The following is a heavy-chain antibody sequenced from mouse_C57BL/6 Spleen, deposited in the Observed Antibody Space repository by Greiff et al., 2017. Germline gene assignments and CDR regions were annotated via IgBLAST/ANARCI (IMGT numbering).Heavy chain of an antibody. CDR3: ARDRDNWDWFGY. J-gene: IGHJ3*01. V-gene: IGHV5-4*01. Sequence: EVMLVESGGGLVKPGGSLKLSCAASGFTFSSYAMSWVRQTPEKRLEWIATISDGGSYTYYPDNVKGRFTISREKAKNNLYLQMSNLKSEDTAMYYCARDRDNWDWFGYWGKGTMVTVSA. CDR1: GFTFSSYA. D-gene: IGHD4-1*01. CDR2: ISDGGSYT.